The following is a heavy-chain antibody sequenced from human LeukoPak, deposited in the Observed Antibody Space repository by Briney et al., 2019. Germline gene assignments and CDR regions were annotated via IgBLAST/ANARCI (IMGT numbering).Heavy chain of an antibody. CDR3: ARRSSSWYYFDY. CDR2: IYYSGST. CDR1: GGSISSYY. D-gene: IGHD6-13*01. Sequence: SETLSLTCTVSGGSISSYYWSWIRQPPGKGLEWIGYIYYSGSTNYNPSLKSRVTISVDTSKNQFSLKLSSVTAADTAVYYCARRSSSWYYFDYWGQGTLVTVSS. J-gene: IGHJ4*02. V-gene: IGHV4-59*08.